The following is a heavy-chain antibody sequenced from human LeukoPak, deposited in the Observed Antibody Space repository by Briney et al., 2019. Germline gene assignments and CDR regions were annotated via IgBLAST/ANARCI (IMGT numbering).Heavy chain of an antibody. Sequence: ASVKVSCKASGYTFTSYYMHWVRQAPGQGLEWMGIINPSGGSTSYALKFQGRVTMTRDTSTSTVYMELSSLRSEDTAVYYCARVPPSYSGSYYENYFDYWGQGTLVTVSS. CDR1: GYTFTSYY. V-gene: IGHV1-46*01. CDR2: INPSGGST. CDR3: ARVPPSYSGSYYENYFDY. D-gene: IGHD1-26*01. J-gene: IGHJ4*02.